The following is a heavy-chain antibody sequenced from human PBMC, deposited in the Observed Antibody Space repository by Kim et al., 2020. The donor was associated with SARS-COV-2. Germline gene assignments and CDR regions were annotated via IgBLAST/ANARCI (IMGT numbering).Heavy chain of an antibody. CDR3: ATLDSSGYYKEYYFDY. CDR2: FDPEEGET. J-gene: IGHJ4*02. V-gene: IGHV1-24*01. Sequence: ASVKVSCKVSGYTLTELSLPLFLPSPLKFLYWMGGFDPEEGETIYAQKFQGRVTMTEDTSTETAYMELSSLRSEDTAVYYCATLDSSGYYKEYYFDYWGQGTLVTVSS. CDR1: GYTLTELS. D-gene: IGHD3-22*01.